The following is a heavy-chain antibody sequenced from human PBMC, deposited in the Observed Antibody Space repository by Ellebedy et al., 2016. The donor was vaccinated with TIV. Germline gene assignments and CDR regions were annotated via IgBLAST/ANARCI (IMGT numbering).Heavy chain of an antibody. Sequence: GGSLRLSCAASGNTFSSYNMNWVRQAPGKGLQWVSYISTTSSNISYADSVKGRFTISRDNAKNSLTLQMDSLRDEDTAVYYCVRDGGRDGYTYWYFDLWGRGTLVTVSS. J-gene: IGHJ2*01. V-gene: IGHV3-48*02. D-gene: IGHD5-24*01. CDR3: VRDGGRDGYTYWYFDL. CDR2: ISTTSSNI. CDR1: GNTFSSYN.